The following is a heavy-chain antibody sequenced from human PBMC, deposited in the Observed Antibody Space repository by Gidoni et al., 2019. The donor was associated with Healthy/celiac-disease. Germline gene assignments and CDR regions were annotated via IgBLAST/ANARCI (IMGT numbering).Heavy chain of an antibody. J-gene: IGHJ4*02. CDR1: GYTFTSYA. V-gene: IGHV1-3*01. Sequence: QVQLVQSGAEVKKPGASVKVSCKASGYTFTSYAMHWVRQAPGQRLEWMGWINAGNGNTKYSQKFQGRVTITRDTSASTAYMELSSLRSEDTAVYYCARGSYCGGDCYPGFDYWGQGTLVTVSS. CDR3: ARGSYCGGDCYPGFDY. D-gene: IGHD2-21*02. CDR2: INAGNGNT.